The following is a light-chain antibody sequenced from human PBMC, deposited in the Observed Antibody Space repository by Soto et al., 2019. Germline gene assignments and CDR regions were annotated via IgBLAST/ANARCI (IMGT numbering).Light chain of an antibody. J-gene: IGKJ1*01. CDR3: QQYGSSPWT. V-gene: IGKV3-20*01. CDR1: QTIRGNS. Sequence: ETVLTQSPGTLSLSPGERATLSCRASQTIRGNSLAWYRQTPGQAPRLLIYGASNRATGIADRFSGSGSGTDFTLIISRLEPEDFALYYCQQYGSSPWTFGQGTKVEIK. CDR2: GAS.